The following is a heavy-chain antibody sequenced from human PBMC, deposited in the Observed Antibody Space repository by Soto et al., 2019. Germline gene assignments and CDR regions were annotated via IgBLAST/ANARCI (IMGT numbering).Heavy chain of an antibody. D-gene: IGHD4-17*01. Sequence: PSETLSLTCAVYGGSFSGYYWSWIRQPPGKGLEWIGEINHSGSTNYNPSLKSRVTISVDTSKNQFSLKLSSVTAADTAVYYCARGTHDYGALSIFDYWGQGTLVNVSS. J-gene: IGHJ4*02. CDR1: GGSFSGYY. CDR2: INHSGST. CDR3: ARGTHDYGALSIFDY. V-gene: IGHV4-34*01.